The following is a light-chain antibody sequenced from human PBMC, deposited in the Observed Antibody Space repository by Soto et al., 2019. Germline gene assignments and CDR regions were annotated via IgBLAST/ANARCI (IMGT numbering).Light chain of an antibody. CDR1: QSVSSSY. V-gene: IGKV3-20*01. Sequence: EIVLTQSPGTLSLSPGERATLSCRASQSVSSSYLAWYQQKPGQAPRLLIYGASSRATGIPDRFSGSGSGTDFTLTISRLEPEDFAVYYCQQYGSSPLTFG. CDR3: QQYGSSPLT. CDR2: GAS. J-gene: IGKJ4*01.